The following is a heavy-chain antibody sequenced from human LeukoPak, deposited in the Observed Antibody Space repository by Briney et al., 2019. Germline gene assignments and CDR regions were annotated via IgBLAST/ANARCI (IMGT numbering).Heavy chain of an antibody. CDR3: ARKGNMQLLSRNYYYYYMDV. V-gene: IGHV3-33*01. Sequence: GGSLRLSCAASGFTFSSYGMHWVRQAPGKGLEWVAVIWYDGSNKYYADSVKGRFTIPRDNSKNTLYLQMNSLRAEDTAVYYCARKGNMQLLSRNYYYYYMDVWGKGTTVTVSS. D-gene: IGHD2-2*01. CDR2: IWYDGSNK. J-gene: IGHJ6*03. CDR1: GFTFSSYG.